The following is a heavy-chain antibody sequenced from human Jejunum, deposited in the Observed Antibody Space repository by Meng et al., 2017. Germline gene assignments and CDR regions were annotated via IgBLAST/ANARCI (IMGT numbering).Heavy chain of an antibody. D-gene: IGHD1-26*01. Sequence: SGPGLVKPSQTLSLTCAISGDSVSSIDATWNWIRQSPGKALEWLALIYWDDDKRYSPSMKNRLTITKDTSKNQVFLTMTNILPVDTGTYYCAHAPSGNELLDFDFWGQGILVTVSS. CDR3: AHAPSGNELLDFDF. CDR2: IYWDDDK. V-gene: IGHV2-5*08. J-gene: IGHJ4*02. CDR1: GDSVSSIDAT.